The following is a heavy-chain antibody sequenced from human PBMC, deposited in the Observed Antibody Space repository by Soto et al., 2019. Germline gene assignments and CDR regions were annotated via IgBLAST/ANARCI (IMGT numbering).Heavy chain of an antibody. D-gene: IGHD6-6*01. CDR2: IKPDGSDK. CDR3: ARPQVLYSRSPTYFDY. J-gene: IGHJ4*02. V-gene: IGHV3-7*01. CDR1: GFIFSSRW. Sequence: GGSLRLSCGTSGFIFSSRWMTWVRQAPGKGLEWVADIKPDGSDKHYVDSVKGRFTISRDNAEHSLYLQMNSLRAEDTAVYYCARPQVLYSRSPTYFDYWGQGTLVTVSS.